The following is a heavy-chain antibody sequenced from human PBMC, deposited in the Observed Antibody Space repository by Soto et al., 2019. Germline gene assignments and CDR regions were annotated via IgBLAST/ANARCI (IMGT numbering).Heavy chain of an antibody. D-gene: IGHD3-10*01. V-gene: IGHV1-18*01. CDR1: GYTFTSYG. Sequence: VASVKVSCKASGYTFTSYGISWVRQAPGQGLEWMGWISAYNGNTNYAQKLQGRVTMTTDTSTSTAYMELRSLRSDDTAVYYCARVDWGSGSYYNTFDYWGQGTLVTVSS. J-gene: IGHJ4*02. CDR2: ISAYNGNT. CDR3: ARVDWGSGSYYNTFDY.